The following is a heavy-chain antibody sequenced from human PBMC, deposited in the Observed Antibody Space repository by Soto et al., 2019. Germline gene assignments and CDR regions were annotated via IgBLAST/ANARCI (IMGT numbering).Heavy chain of an antibody. J-gene: IGHJ4*02. Sequence: EVQLVESGGGLVKPGGSLRLSCAASGFTFSSYSMNWVRQAPGKGLEWVSSIISSSSYIYYADSVKGRFTISRDNAKNSLYLQMNSLRAEDTAVYYCARGITRFRGSYAHFYFDYWGQGTLVTVSS. D-gene: IGHD1-26*01. CDR3: ARGITRFRGSYAHFYFDY. CDR2: IISSSSYI. V-gene: IGHV3-21*01. CDR1: GFTFSSYS.